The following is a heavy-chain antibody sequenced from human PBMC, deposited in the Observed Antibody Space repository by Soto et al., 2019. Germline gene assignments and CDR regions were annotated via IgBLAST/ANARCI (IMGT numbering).Heavy chain of an antibody. Sequence: QVQLVESGGGVVQPGRSLXLSCAASGFTFRNYAMHWVRQAPGKGLEWVAAVSHDGSKKYYADSVKGRFTISRDNFKNTLYLQMNSLRAEDTAVYYCGKGSYDISGNYLNWFDTWGQGTLVTVSS. V-gene: IGHV3-30-3*01. CDR1: GFTFRNYA. CDR2: VSHDGSKK. CDR3: GKGSYDISGNYLNWFDT. J-gene: IGHJ5*02. D-gene: IGHD3-22*01.